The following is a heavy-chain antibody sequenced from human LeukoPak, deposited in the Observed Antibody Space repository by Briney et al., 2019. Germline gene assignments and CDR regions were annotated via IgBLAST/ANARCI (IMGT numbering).Heavy chain of an antibody. D-gene: IGHD5-18*01. CDR3: ARRKGYSYGSREYYFDY. Sequence: SETLSLTCAVYGGSFSGYYWSWIRQPPGKGLEWIGEINHSGSTNYNPSLKSRVTISVDTSKNQFSLKLSSVTAADTAVYYRARRKGYSYGSREYYFDYWGQGTLVTVSS. V-gene: IGHV4-34*01. CDR1: GGSFSGYY. CDR2: INHSGST. J-gene: IGHJ4*02.